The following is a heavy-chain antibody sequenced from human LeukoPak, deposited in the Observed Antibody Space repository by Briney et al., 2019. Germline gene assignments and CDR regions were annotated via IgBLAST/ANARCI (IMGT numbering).Heavy chain of an antibody. CDR2: INHSGST. D-gene: IGHD6-19*01. CDR3: ARGPRVAGQDFDY. CDR1: GGTFNGYY. J-gene: IGHJ4*02. Sequence: SETLSLTCAVYGGTFNGYYWSWIRQPPGKGLEWIGEINHSGSTNYNPSLKSRVTISVDTSKNQFSLKLSSVTAADTAVYYCARGPRVAGQDFDYWGQGTLVTVSS. V-gene: IGHV4-34*01.